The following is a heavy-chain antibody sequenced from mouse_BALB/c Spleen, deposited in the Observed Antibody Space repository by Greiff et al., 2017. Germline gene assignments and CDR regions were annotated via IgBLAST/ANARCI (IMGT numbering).Heavy chain of an antibody. V-gene: IGHV14-3*02. D-gene: IGHD2-3*01. CDR1: GFNINDTY. CDR3: ARWLLRGYAMDY. J-gene: IGHJ4*01. CDR2: IDPANGNT. Sequence: VQLQQSGAELVKPGASVKLSCTASGFNINDTYMHWVKQRPEQGLEWIGRIDPANGNTKYDPKFQGKATITADTSSNTAYLQLSSLTSEDTAVYYCARWLLRGYAMDYWGQGTSVTVSS.